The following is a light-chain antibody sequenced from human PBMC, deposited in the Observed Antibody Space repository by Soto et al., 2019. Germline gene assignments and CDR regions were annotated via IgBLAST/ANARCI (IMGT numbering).Light chain of an antibody. Sequence: DIQITKSPSTLSASVGDRVTITCRASQSISSWLAWYQQKPGKAPKLLIYDASSLESGVPSRFSGSGSGTELTLTISSLQPDDFATYYCQQYNSFPWTFGQGTKVEIK. CDR3: QQYNSFPWT. J-gene: IGKJ1*01. CDR2: DAS. V-gene: IGKV1-5*01. CDR1: QSISSW.